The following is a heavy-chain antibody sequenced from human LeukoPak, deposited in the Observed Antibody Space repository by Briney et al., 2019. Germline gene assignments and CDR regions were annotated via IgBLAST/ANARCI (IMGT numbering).Heavy chain of an antibody. J-gene: IGHJ5*02. V-gene: IGHV4-39*02. CDR2: IYYSGST. CDR1: GGSISSSSYY. Sequence: SETLSLTCTVSGGSISSSSYYWGWIRQPPGKGLEWIGSIYYSGSTYYNPSLKSRVTISVDTSKNQFSLKLSSVTAADTAVYYCARDLEGVFFDPWGQGTLVTVSS. CDR3: ARDLEGVFFDP. D-gene: IGHD2-8*01.